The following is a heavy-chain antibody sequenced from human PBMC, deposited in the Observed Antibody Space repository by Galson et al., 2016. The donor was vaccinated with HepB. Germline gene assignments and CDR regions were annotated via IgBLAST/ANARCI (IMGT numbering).Heavy chain of an antibody. CDR2: LYASGKT. CDR1: GLIVSSNY. CDR3: TRGWIREYSSGNGGGNGGDH. V-gene: IGHV3-53*01. Sequence: SLRLSCAASGLIVSSNYMNWVRQAPGNGLEWVSVLYASGKTYYADSVKGRFTISRDNSKNILFLQMNSLRAEDTAVYYCTRGWIREYSSGNGGGNGGDHWGQGTLVTVSS. J-gene: IGHJ4*02. D-gene: IGHD2-21*01.